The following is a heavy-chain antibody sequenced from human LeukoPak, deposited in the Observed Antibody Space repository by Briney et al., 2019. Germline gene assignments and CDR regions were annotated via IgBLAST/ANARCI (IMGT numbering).Heavy chain of an antibody. J-gene: IGHJ4*02. CDR2: INPNSGGT. CDR3: ARDDILTGTHPN. V-gene: IGHV1-2*02. Sequence: ASVKVSCKASGYTFTSYAMNWVRQAPGQGLEWMGWINPNSGGTNYAQKFQGRVTMTRDTSISTAYMELSRLRSDDTAVYYCARDDILTGTHPNWGQGTLVTVSS. CDR1: GYTFTSYA. D-gene: IGHD3-9*01.